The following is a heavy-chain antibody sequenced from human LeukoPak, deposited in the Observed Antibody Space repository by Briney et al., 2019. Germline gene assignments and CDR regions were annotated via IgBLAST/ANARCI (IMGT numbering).Heavy chain of an antibody. CDR2: INHSGST. CDR1: GGSFSGYY. CDR3: ARGRDYYGMDV. Sequence: SETLSLTCAVYGGSFSGYYWSWIRQPPGKGLEWIGEINHSGSTNYNPSLKSRVTISVDTSKNQFSLKLSSVTAADTAVYYCARGRDYYGMDVWGQGTTVTVSS. V-gene: IGHV4-34*01. J-gene: IGHJ6*02.